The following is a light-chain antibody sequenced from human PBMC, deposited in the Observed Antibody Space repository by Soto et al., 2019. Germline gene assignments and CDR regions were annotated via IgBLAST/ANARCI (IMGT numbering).Light chain of an antibody. J-gene: IGLJ3*02. CDR1: SGHSSYA. CDR3: QTWGTAIRV. V-gene: IGLV4-69*01. CDR2: LNSDGSH. Sequence: QAVVTQSPSVSASLGASVKLTCTLSSGHSSYAIAWHQQQPEKGPRYLMRLNSDGSHRRGDGIPDRFSVSSSGSERYLTISSLQSEDEADYYCQTWGTAIRVFGGGTKVTVL.